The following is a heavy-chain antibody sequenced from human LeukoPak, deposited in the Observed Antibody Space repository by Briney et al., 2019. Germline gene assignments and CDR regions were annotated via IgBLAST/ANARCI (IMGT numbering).Heavy chain of an antibody. CDR2: IYHSGST. V-gene: IGHV4-30-2*01. CDR1: GGSISSGGYS. D-gene: IGHD4-23*01. J-gene: IGHJ4*02. CDR3: ARVDNNGGNTLYFDY. Sequence: SETLSLTCAVSGGSISSGGYSWSWIRQLPGKGLEWIGYIYHSGSTYYNPSLKSRVTISVDRSKNQFSLKLSSVTAADTAVYYCARVDNNGGNTLYFDYWGQGTLVTVSS.